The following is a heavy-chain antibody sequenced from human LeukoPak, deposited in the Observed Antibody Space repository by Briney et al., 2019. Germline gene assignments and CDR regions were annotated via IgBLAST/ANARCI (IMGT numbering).Heavy chain of an antibody. CDR1: GYTFSRYG. V-gene: IGHV1-18*01. CDR3: ARGRRRYCSSTSCPPGWFDP. Sequence: ASVKVPCKASGYTFSRYGISWARQAPGQGLEWMGWISAYNGNTKYAQRLQGRVTMTTDTSTSTAYMELRSLRSDDTAVYYCARGRRRYCSSTSCPPGWFDPWGQGTLVTVSS. J-gene: IGHJ5*02. CDR2: ISAYNGNT. D-gene: IGHD2-2*01.